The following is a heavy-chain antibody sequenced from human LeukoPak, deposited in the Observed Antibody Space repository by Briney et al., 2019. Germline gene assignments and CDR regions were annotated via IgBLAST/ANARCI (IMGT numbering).Heavy chain of an antibody. CDR2: ISAYNGNT. V-gene: IGHV1-18*01. CDR3: ARGGEGYYDFWSGYDGDYFDY. Sequence: ASVKVSCKASGYTFTSYGISWVRQAPGQGLEWMGWISAYNGNTNYAQKLQGRVTMTTDTSTSTAYMELRSLRSDDTAVYYCARGGEGYYDFWSGYDGDYFDYWGQGTLVTVSS. CDR1: GYTFTSYG. D-gene: IGHD3-3*01. J-gene: IGHJ4*02.